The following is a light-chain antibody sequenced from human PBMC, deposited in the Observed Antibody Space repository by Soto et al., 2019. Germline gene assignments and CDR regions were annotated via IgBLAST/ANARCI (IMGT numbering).Light chain of an antibody. CDR2: GNS. CDR3: QSYDSSLSGV. V-gene: IGLV1-40*01. Sequence: SVLTPPPSVSGAPGQRVTISCTGSSSNIGAGYDVHWYQQLPGTAPKLLIYGNSNRPSGVPDRFSGSKSGTSASLAITGLQAEDEADYYCQSYDSSLSGVFGTGTKVTVL. CDR1: SSNIGAGYD. J-gene: IGLJ1*01.